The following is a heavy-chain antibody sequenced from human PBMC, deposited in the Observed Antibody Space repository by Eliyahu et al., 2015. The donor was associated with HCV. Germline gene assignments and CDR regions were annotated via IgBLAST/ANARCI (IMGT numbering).Heavy chain of an antibody. CDR3: ARQTTGTGQWSWDY. CDR1: GASINTYF. Sequence: QLQLQESGPGQVXPSETLFLTCAVSGASINTYFWGWFRQPPGKGLEWIGTVHYTGTTFYSPSLKSRVTIFVDMSKNQFSLKMDSVTATDTALYFCARQTTGTGQWSWDYWGQGTLVAVSS. D-gene: IGHD1-1*01. J-gene: IGHJ4*02. V-gene: IGHV4-39*01. CDR2: VHYTGTT.